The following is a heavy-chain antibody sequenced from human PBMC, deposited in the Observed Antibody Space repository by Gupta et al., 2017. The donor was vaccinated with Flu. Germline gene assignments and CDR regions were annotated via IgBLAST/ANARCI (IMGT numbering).Heavy chain of an antibody. Sequence: TFRTYYMHWIRQNPGKGVEWVSAISSRSSYIYYADSMKGRFTISRDNAKNSLSRQMSRLRAEDTAVYYCASGFDIGQQCDDWGQGSRVTV. V-gene: IGHV3-21*01. CDR2: ISSRSSYI. D-gene: IGHD5-12*01. J-gene: IGHJ4*02. CDR1: TFRTYY. CDR3: ASGFDIGQQCDD.